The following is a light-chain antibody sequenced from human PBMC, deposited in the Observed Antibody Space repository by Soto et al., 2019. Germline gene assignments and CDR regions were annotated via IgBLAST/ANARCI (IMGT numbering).Light chain of an antibody. J-gene: IGKJ5*01. CDR3: QQYGTSPIA. CDR2: VAS. V-gene: IGKV3-20*01. Sequence: EIGMTQSPGTLSLSPEERATLSCRASQNVGGRFLAWYQQKPGQAPRLLINVASTRATGIPDRFSGSGSGTDFTLTISRLEPEDFAVYYCQQYGTSPIAFGQGTRLE. CDR1: QNVGGRF.